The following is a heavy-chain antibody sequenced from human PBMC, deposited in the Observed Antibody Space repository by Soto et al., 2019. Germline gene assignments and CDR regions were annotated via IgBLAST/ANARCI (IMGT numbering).Heavy chain of an antibody. CDR3: ATVATHSYNWVDS. CDR1: GFTFNTYW. J-gene: IGHJ5*01. Sequence: EVQLVESGGTLVQPGGSLGLSCAASGFTFNTYWMHWVRQAPGKGLEWVSRINSDGIRTTYADSVKGRFTISRDNAKNTVYLQMNSLRAEDTAVYYCATVATHSYNWVDSWGQGTLVTVSS. CDR2: INSDGIRT. D-gene: IGHD5-12*01. V-gene: IGHV3-74*01.